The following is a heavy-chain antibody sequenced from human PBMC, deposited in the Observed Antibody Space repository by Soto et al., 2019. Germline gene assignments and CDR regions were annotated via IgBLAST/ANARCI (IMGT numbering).Heavy chain of an antibody. D-gene: IGHD6-6*01. CDR2: TNHSGST. CDR3: ATLYSSSLYWFDP. CDR1: GGSFSGYY. V-gene: IGHV4-34*01. Sequence: SETLSLTCAVYGGSFSGYYWSWIRQPPGKGLEWIGETNHSGSTNYNPSLKSRVTISVDTSKNQFSLKLSSVTAADTAVYYCATLYSSSLYWFDPWGRGTLVTVSS. J-gene: IGHJ5*02.